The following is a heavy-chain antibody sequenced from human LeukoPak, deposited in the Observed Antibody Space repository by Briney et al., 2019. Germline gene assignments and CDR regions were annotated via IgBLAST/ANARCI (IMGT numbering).Heavy chain of an antibody. CDR1: GFTVSSTY. V-gene: IGHV3-53*01. J-gene: IGHJ5*02. CDR2: IYSGGST. D-gene: IGHD3-16*01. Sequence: GGSLRLSCAASGFTVSSTYMSWVRQAPGKGLEWVSVIYSGGSTYYADSVKGRFTISRDNSKDTLYLQMNSLRAEDTAVYYCASLMITSPWGQGTLVTVSS. CDR3: ASLMITSP.